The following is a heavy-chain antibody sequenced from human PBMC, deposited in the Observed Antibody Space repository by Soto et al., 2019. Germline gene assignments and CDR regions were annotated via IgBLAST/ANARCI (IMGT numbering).Heavy chain of an antibody. Sequence: GGSLRLSCAASGFTFSSYAMSWVRQAPGKGLEWVSAISGSGGSTYYADSVKGRFTISRDNSKNTLYLQMNSLRAEDTAVYYCAKGRLRFLEWSLSGWFDPWGPGTLVTVSS. J-gene: IGHJ5*02. CDR1: GFTFSSYA. CDR3: AKGRLRFLEWSLSGWFDP. V-gene: IGHV3-23*01. D-gene: IGHD3-3*01. CDR2: ISGSGGST.